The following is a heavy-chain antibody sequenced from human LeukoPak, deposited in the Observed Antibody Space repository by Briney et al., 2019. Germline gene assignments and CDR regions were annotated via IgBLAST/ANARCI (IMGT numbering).Heavy chain of an antibody. D-gene: IGHD2-21*01. CDR2: IRYDGSNR. CDR1: GFTFSSYG. V-gene: IGHV3-30*02. CDR3: AKQTESYGGGDCYPGY. Sequence: GGSLRLSCAASGFTFSSYGRHWVRQAPGKGLEWVAFIRYDGSNRYYADSVKGRFTISRDNSKNTMYLQMNSLRAEDTAVYYCAKQTESYGGGDCYPGYWGQGTLVTVSS. J-gene: IGHJ4*02.